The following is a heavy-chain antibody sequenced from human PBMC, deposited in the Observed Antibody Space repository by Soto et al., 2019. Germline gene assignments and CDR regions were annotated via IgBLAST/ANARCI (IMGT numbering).Heavy chain of an antibody. Sequence: QVQLQESGPGLVKPSQTLSLTCTVSGGSISSGDYYWSWIRQPPGKGLEWIGYIYYSGSTYYNPSLESRVTRAVDTSKNQFSLKLSSVTAAEAAVYYCARGRPYYYDSSGAYYFDCWGQGTLVTVSS. V-gene: IGHV4-30-4*01. CDR2: IYYSGST. J-gene: IGHJ4*02. CDR3: ARGRPYYYDSSGAYYFDC. D-gene: IGHD3-22*01. CDR1: GGSISSGDYY.